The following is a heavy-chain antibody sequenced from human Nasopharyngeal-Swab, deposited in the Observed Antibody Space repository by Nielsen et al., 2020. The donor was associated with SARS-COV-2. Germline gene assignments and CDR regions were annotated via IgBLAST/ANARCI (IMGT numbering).Heavy chain of an antibody. Sequence: ASVQVPCKASGYTFTSYYMHWVRQAPGQGLEWMGIINPSGGSTSYAQKFQGRVTMTRDTSTSTVYMELSSLRSEDTAVYYCARDQSVTMETIFGVVIIGSGMDVWGQGTTVTVSS. CDR1: GYTFTSYY. V-gene: IGHV1-46*01. CDR3: ARDQSVTMETIFGVVIIGSGMDV. J-gene: IGHJ6*02. D-gene: IGHD3-3*01. CDR2: INPSGGST.